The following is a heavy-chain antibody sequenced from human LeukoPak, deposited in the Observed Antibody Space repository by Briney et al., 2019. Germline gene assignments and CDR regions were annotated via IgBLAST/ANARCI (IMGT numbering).Heavy chain of an antibody. CDR1: GYSFTSYW. V-gene: IGHV5-51*01. CDR2: VYPGDSDS. Sequence: ESLKISCKGSGYSFTSYWIGWVRQMPGKGLEWMGVVYPGDSDSRYSPSFQGQVTISVDKSIATAYLQWSSLKASDTAMYFCARLMGTVAGTDYWGQGTLVTVSS. CDR3: ARLMGTVAGTDY. J-gene: IGHJ4*02. D-gene: IGHD6-19*01.